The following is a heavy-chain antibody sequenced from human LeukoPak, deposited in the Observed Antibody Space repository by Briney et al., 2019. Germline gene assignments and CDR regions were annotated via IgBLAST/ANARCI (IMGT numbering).Heavy chain of an antibody. Sequence: SETLSLTCSVSGGSINSHSWSWIRQPPGKGLEWIGYISKGGSTTYNPSLKSRVTISPDTSKNQLSLNLTSVTAADTAVFYCARQRYGGGPYYYYLDVWGKGTSVTVSS. CDR3: ARQRYGGGPYYYYLDV. J-gene: IGHJ6*03. CDR2: ISKGGST. D-gene: IGHD4-23*01. V-gene: IGHV4-59*08. CDR1: GGSINSHS.